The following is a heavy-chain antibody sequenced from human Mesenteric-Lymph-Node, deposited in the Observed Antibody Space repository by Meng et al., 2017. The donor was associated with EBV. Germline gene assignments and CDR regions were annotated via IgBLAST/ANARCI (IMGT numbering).Heavy chain of an antibody. V-gene: IGHV4-4*02. D-gene: IGHD1-26*01. Sequence: QVQVPGSGPGLVRPSGTLSLTCFVSGGSISSSNWWSWVRQSPGKGLEWIGEIYHGGSTNYNPSLKSRVTMSVDKSQNQFSLKLTSVTAADRAIYYCARGEIVRGEWYFDLWGRGTLVTVSS. CDR2: IYHGGST. CDR1: GGSISSSNW. J-gene: IGHJ2*01. CDR3: ARGEIVRGEWYFDL.